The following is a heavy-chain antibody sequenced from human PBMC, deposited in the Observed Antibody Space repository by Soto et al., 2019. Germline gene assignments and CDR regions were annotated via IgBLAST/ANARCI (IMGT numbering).Heavy chain of an antibody. J-gene: IGHJ6*02. CDR3: ASSDFWSGYTDSYYYGMDV. D-gene: IGHD3-3*01. V-gene: IGHV1-69*06. CDR1: GGTLCSYA. CDR2: IIPIFGTA. Sequence: SVKVSCKASGGTLCSYAVSWVRQAPVQGLEWMGGIIPIFGTANYAQKFQGRVTVTADKSTSTAYMELSSLRSEDTAVYYCASSDFWSGYTDSYYYGMDVWGQGTTVTVSS.